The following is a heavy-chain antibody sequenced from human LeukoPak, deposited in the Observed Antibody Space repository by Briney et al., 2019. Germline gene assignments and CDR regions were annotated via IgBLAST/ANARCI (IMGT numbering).Heavy chain of an antibody. CDR1: GFTFSSYA. CDR3: GRGGGPC. J-gene: IGHJ4*02. D-gene: IGHD3-16*01. V-gene: IGHV3-30*04. Sequence: PGGSLRLSCAASGFTFSSYAMHWVRQAPGKGLEWLAFISYDGSNEYYADSVKGRFTISRDNSKSTLYLQMNSLRAEDTAVYYCGRGGGPCWGQGTLVTVSS. CDR2: ISYDGSNE.